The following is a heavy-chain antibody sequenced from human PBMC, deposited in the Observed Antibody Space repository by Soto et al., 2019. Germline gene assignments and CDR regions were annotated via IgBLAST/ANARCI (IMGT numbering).Heavy chain of an antibody. J-gene: IGHJ4*02. D-gene: IGHD6-6*01. V-gene: IGHV3-53*01. CDR2: IYSGGAT. CDR3: AKGGSSLGN. CDR1: GFAISSNY. Sequence: GGSLRLSCAASGFAISSNYMNWVRQAPGKGLEWVSSIYSGGATYYADSVKGRFTISRDSSKNTLYLQMNSLRAGDTAVYYCAKGGSSLGNWGQGTLVTVSS.